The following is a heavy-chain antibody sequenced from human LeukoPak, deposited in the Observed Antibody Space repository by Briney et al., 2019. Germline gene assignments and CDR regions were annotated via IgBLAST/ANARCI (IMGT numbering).Heavy chain of an antibody. CDR2: IWYDGGNK. Sequence: GRSLRLSCAASGFTFSNHGMHWVRQAPGKGPEWVALIWYDGGNKYYGDSVKDRFTISRDSSKNTVYLQMNSLRAEDTAVYYCARVSIGWYSFDYWGQGILVTVSS. J-gene: IGHJ4*02. D-gene: IGHD6-19*01. V-gene: IGHV3-33*01. CDR1: GFTFSNHG. CDR3: ARVSIGWYSFDY.